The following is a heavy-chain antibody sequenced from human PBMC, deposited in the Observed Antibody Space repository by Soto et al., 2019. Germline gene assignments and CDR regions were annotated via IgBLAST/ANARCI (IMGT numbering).Heavy chain of an antibody. Sequence: SETLSLTCTVSGGPINSAQCYWSWIRQTPGKGLEWIGYIYPSGTTYYHPSLKSRVTISLDTSKRQFSLELNSVTAADTAVYYCARRYGPRAFDFWGQGTTVTVS. CDR1: GGPINSAQCY. CDR2: IYPSGTT. V-gene: IGHV4-30-4*01. D-gene: IGHD3-9*01. J-gene: IGHJ3*01. CDR3: ARRYGPRAFDF.